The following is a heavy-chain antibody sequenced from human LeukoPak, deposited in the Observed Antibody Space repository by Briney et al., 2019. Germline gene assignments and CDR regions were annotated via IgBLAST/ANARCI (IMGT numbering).Heavy chain of an antibody. CDR1: GFTFSSYE. CDR3: ARLVSPIDAFDI. D-gene: IGHD2-8*01. J-gene: IGHJ3*02. V-gene: IGHV3-48*03. Sequence: PGGSLRLSCAASGFTFSSYEMSWVRQAPGKGLEWVSYISSSGSIIDNADSVKGRFTMSRDNAKNSLYLQMNSLRAEDTAVYYCARLVSPIDAFDIWGQGTMVTVSS. CDR2: ISSSGSII.